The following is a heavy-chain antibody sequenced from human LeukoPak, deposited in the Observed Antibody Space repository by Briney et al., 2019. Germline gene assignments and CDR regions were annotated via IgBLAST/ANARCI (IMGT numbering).Heavy chain of an antibody. D-gene: IGHD2-2*01. Sequence: GGSLRLSCAASGFTFSSYAMSWVRQAPGKGLEWVSAISGSGGSTYYADSVKGRFTISRDNSKNTLYLQMNSLRAEDTAVYCCVDQLLSGYDAFDIWGQGTMVTVSS. J-gene: IGHJ3*02. CDR3: VDQLLSGYDAFDI. CDR2: ISGSGGST. V-gene: IGHV3-23*01. CDR1: GFTFSSYA.